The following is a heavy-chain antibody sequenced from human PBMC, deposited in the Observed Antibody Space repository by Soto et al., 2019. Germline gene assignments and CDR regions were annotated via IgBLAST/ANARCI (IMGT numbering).Heavy chain of an antibody. V-gene: IGHV3-23*01. J-gene: IGHJ4*02. CDR3: AKDSGGYSCGTPDY. CDR2: ISGSGGST. D-gene: IGHD5-18*01. CDR1: GFIFSSYA. Sequence: GGSLRLSCAASGFIFSSYAMSWVRQAPGKGLEWVSAISGSGGSTYYADSVKGRFTISRDNSKNTLYLQMNSLRAEDTAVYYCAKDSGGYSCGTPDYWGQGTLVTVSS.